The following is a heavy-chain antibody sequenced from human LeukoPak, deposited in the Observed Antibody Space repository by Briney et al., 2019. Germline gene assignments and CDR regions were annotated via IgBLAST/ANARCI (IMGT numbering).Heavy chain of an antibody. D-gene: IGHD3-3*01. V-gene: IGHV3-23*01. Sequence: GGSLRLSCAASGFTFSSYAMSWVRQAPGKGLEWVSAFSGSGGSTYYADSVKGRFTISRDNSKNTLYLQMNSLRAEDTAVYYCASRLLEWLLYDYWGQGTLVTVSS. CDR2: FSGSGGST. CDR3: ASRLLEWLLYDY. CDR1: GFTFSSYA. J-gene: IGHJ4*02.